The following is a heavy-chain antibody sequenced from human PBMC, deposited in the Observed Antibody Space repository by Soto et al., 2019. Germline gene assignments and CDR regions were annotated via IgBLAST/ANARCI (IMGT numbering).Heavy chain of an antibody. D-gene: IGHD1-1*01. CDR3: ARTITGYFWAGAY. V-gene: IGHV3-23*01. Sequence: GSLRLSCAASGFTFNMYAMSWVRQAPGKGLEWVSGIGGSGANTYYADFAKGRFTISRDNSKNTLYLQMDSLRAEDTAIYYCARTITGYFWAGAYWGQGTLVTVSS. CDR1: GFTFNMYA. CDR2: IGGSGANT. J-gene: IGHJ4*02.